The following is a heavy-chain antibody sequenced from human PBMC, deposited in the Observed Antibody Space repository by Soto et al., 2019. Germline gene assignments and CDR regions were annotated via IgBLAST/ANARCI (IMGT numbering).Heavy chain of an antibody. CDR3: AKDTYYDILTGYYFDDAFDI. CDR1: GFTFSSYA. CDR2: ISGSGGST. J-gene: IGHJ3*02. D-gene: IGHD3-9*01. Sequence: GGSLRLSCAASGFTFSSYAMSWVRQAPGKGLEWVSAISGSGGSTYYADSVKGRFTISRDNSKNTLYLQMNSLRAEDTAVYYCAKDTYYDILTGYYFDDAFDIWGQGTMVTVSS. V-gene: IGHV3-23*01.